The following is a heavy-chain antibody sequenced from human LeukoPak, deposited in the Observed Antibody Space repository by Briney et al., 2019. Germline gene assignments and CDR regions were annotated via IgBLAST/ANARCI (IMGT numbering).Heavy chain of an antibody. J-gene: IGHJ4*02. CDR1: GGTFSSYA. D-gene: IGHD3-10*01. V-gene: IGHV1-69*13. CDR2: IIPIFGTA. Sequence: SVKVSCKASGGTFSSYAISWVRQAPGQGLEWMGGIIPIFGTANYAQKFQGRVTITADESTSTAYMELSSLRSEDAAVYYCARDLSPYGSGSYYPLYDWGQGTLVTVSS. CDR3: ARDLSPYGSGSYYPLYD.